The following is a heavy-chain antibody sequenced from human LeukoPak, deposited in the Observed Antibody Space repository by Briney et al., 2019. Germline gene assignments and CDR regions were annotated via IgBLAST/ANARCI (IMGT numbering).Heavy chain of an antibody. CDR3: AKDRYSRGTGFDY. J-gene: IGHJ4*02. CDR2: ISSSSSYI. D-gene: IGHD5-18*01. V-gene: IGHV3-21*04. CDR1: GFTVSSNY. Sequence: PGGSLRLSCAASGFTVSSNYMNWVRQAPGKGLEWVSSISSSSSYIYYADSVKGRFTISRDNAKNSLYLQMNSLRAEDTALYYCAKDRYSRGTGFDYWGQGTLVTASS.